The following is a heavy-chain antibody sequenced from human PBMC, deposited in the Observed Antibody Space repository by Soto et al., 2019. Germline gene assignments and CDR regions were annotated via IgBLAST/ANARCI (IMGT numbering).Heavy chain of an antibody. J-gene: IGHJ6*02. V-gene: IGHV3-30*18. CDR1: GFTFSSYG. D-gene: IGHD2-2*01. CDR2: ISYDGSNK. CDR3: AKDEIVVVPAARYYYYYGMDV. Sequence: LRLSCAASGFTFSSYGMHWVRQAPGKGLEWVAVISYDGSNKYYADSVKGRFTISRDNSKNTLYLQMNSLRAEDTAVYYCAKDEIVVVPAARYYYYYGMDVWGQGTTVTVSS.